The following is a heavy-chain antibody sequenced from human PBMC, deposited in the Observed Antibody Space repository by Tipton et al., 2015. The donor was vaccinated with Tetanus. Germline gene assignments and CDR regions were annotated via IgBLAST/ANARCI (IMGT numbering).Heavy chain of an antibody. CDR1: GFTFSSYS. D-gene: IGHD2-21*02. CDR3: ARDPTSVVVTAIRWYFDL. Sequence: SLRLSCAASGFTFSSYSMNWVRQAPGKGLEWVSSISSSSSYIYYADSVKGRFTISRDNAKNSLYLQMNSLRAEDTAVYYCARDPTSVVVTAIRWYFDLWGRGTLVTVSS. V-gene: IGHV3-21*01. CDR2: ISSSSSYI. J-gene: IGHJ2*01.